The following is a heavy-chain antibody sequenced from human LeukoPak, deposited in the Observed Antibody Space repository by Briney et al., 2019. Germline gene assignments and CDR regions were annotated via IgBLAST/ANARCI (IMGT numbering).Heavy chain of an antibody. D-gene: IGHD6-13*01. CDR1: GFTFSNYW. V-gene: IGHV3-7*01. J-gene: IGHJ4*02. Sequence: GGSLRLSCAASGFTFSNYWMNWVRQAPGKGLEWVANIKEHGSEKYYVDSVKGRFTISRDNAKKSLDLQMNSLRAEDTAVYYCAKGGGSSWYYFDYWGQGTLVTVSS. CDR2: IKEHGSEK. CDR3: AKGGGSSWYYFDY.